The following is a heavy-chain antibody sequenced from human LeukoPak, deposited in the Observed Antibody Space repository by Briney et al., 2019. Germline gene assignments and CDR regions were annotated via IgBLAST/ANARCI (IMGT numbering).Heavy chain of an antibody. Sequence: PSETLSLTCAVSGGSLSSSNWWGWVRQPPGKGLEWIGEIYDSGSTNYNPSLKSRVTISADTSKKESSLKLSCVTAADTAVYYCARVEDGFNPSEGNWYFDIWGRGTLVTVSS. D-gene: IGHD5-24*01. CDR3: ARVEDGFNPSEGNWYFDI. CDR2: IYDSGST. CDR1: GGSLSSSNW. J-gene: IGHJ2*01. V-gene: IGHV4-4*02.